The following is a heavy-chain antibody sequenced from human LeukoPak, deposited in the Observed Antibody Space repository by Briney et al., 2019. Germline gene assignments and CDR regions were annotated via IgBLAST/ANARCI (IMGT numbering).Heavy chain of an antibody. D-gene: IGHD2-15*01. CDR1: GGSISSGGYY. CDR3: ARDGTGRVADAFDI. Sequence: SETLPLTCTVSGGSISSGGYYWSWIRQHPGKGLEWIGYIYYSGSTYYNPSLKSRVTISVDTSKNQFSLKLSSVTAADTAVYYCARDGTGRVADAFDIWGQGTMVTVSS. V-gene: IGHV4-31*03. J-gene: IGHJ3*02. CDR2: IYYSGST.